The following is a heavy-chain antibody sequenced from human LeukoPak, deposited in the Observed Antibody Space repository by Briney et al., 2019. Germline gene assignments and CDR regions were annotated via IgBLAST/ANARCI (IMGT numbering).Heavy chain of an antibody. D-gene: IGHD3-22*01. CDR1: GFTFSSYA. J-gene: IGHJ4*02. Sequence: PGGSLRLSCAASGFTFSSYAMSWVRQAPGKGLVWVSRINSDGSSTSYADSVKGRFTISRDDAKNTLYLQMNSLRAEDTAVYYCAREGDSSGYKPLYWGQGTLVTVSS. CDR3: AREGDSSGYKPLY. V-gene: IGHV3-74*01. CDR2: INSDGSST.